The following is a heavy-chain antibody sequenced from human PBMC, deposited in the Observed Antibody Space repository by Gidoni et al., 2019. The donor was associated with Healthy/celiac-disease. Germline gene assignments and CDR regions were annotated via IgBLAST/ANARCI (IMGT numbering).Heavy chain of an antibody. CDR1: GGSFSGYY. CDR2: INHSGST. CDR3: ARKGNYYGSGRKDWFDP. J-gene: IGHJ5*02. D-gene: IGHD3-10*01. Sequence: QVQLQQWGAGLLKPSETLSLTCAVYGGSFSGYYWSWIRQPPGKGLEWIGEINHSGSTNYNPSLKSRVTISVDTSKNQFSLKLTSVTAADTSVYYCARKGNYYGSGRKDWFDPWGQGTLVTVSS. V-gene: IGHV4-34*01.